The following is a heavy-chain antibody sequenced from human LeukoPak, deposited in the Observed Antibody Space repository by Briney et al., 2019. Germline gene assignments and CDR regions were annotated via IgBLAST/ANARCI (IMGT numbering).Heavy chain of an antibody. Sequence: ASVKVSCKASGYNFTGYYIHWVRQAPGQGLEWMGWINPTSGGTKYAQKFQGRVTMTWDTSISTAYMDLSRLRSDDTAVYFCARDPPRVGAPDYWGQGTLLTASS. CDR1: GYNFTGYY. CDR2: INPTSGGT. V-gene: IGHV1-2*02. D-gene: IGHD1-26*01. CDR3: ARDPPRVGAPDY. J-gene: IGHJ4*02.